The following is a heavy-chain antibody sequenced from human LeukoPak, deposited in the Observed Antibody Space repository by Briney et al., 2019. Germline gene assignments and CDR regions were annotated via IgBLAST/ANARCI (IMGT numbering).Heavy chain of an antibody. CDR1: GYTFTSHG. CDR2: ISAYNGNT. V-gene: IGHV1-18*01. CDR3: ARIVSGPPVGYNWFDP. J-gene: IGHJ5*02. Sequence: GASVKVSCKASGYTFTSHGIRWVRPAPGQGLEWMGWISAYNGNTNYAQKLQGRVTMTTDTTTSTAYMELRSLRSDDTAVYYCARIVSGPPVGYNWFDPWGQGTLVTVSS. D-gene: IGHD5-12*01.